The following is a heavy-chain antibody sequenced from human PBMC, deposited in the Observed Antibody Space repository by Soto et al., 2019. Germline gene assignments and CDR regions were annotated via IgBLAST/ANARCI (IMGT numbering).Heavy chain of an antibody. CDR3: ARDLVSWNYYYYYGMDV. Sequence: GGSLRLSCAASGFTFSSYAMHWVRQAPGKGLEWVAVISYDGSNKYYADSVRGRFTISRDNSKNTLYLQMNSLRAEDTAVYYCARDLVSWNYYYYYGMDVWGQGTTV. CDR1: GFTFSSYA. J-gene: IGHJ6*02. V-gene: IGHV3-30-3*01. D-gene: IGHD1-1*01. CDR2: ISYDGSNK.